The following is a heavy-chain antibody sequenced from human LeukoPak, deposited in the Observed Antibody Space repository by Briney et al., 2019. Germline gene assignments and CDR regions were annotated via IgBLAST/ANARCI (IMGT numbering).Heavy chain of an antibody. CDR2: IHPSGST. V-gene: IGHV4-34*01. CDR3: AIMVRGVINFDY. Sequence: SETLSLTCAVYGGSFSGYFWSWIRQPPGKGLEWIGEIHPSGSTNYNPSLKSRVTISVDTSKNQFSLKLNSVTAADTAVYYCAIMVRGVINFDYWGQGTLVTVSS. J-gene: IGHJ4*02. CDR1: GGSFSGYF. D-gene: IGHD3-10*01.